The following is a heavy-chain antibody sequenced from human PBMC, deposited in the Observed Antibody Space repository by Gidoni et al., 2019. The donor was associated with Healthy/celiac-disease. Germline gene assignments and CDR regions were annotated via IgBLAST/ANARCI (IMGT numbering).Heavy chain of an antibody. V-gene: IGHV1-69*01. J-gene: IGHJ4*02. D-gene: IGHD1-26*01. Sequence: QVQLVPSGAELTKPVSPVKVSCKASGVTFRSYAIRWVRQAPGQGLEWMGGIIPIFGTANYAQKFQGRVTITADESTSTAYMELSSLRSEETAGYDCARGGTDIKKWVRCFDYWGQGTLVTVSS. CDR1: GVTFRSYA. CDR3: ARGGTDIKKWVRCFDY. CDR2: IIPIFGTA.